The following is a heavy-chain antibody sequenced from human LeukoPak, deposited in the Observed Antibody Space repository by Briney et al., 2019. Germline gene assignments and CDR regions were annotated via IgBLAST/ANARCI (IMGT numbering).Heavy chain of an antibody. Sequence: PGGSPRLSCAASGFTFSSYSMNWVRQAPGKGLEWVSYISSSSSTIYYADSVKGRFTISRDNAKNSLYLQMNSLRAEDTAVYYCASRATGYSGYQGYFDYWGQGTLVTVSS. CDR3: ASRATGYSGYQGYFDY. V-gene: IGHV3-48*01. J-gene: IGHJ4*02. CDR1: GFTFSSYS. CDR2: ISSSSSTI. D-gene: IGHD5-12*01.